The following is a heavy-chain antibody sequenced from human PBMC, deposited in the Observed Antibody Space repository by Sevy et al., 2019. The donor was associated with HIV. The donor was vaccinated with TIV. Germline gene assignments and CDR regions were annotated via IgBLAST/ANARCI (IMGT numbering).Heavy chain of an antibody. D-gene: IGHD6-19*01. Sequence: ASVKVSCKASGYTFTSYYIYWVRQAPGQGLEWMGLINPSSGGTIYAQRFQDRVTMTRDMSTSTVSMEVTSLRSEDTAGFYCARGSEGVGWMIDYWGQGTLVTVSS. V-gene: IGHV1-46*01. CDR2: INPSSGGT. J-gene: IGHJ4*02. CDR1: GYTFTSYY. CDR3: ARGSEGVGWMIDY.